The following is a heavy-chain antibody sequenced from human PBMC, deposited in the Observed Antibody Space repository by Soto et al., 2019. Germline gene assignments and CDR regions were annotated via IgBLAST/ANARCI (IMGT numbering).Heavy chain of an antibody. J-gene: IGHJ4*02. CDR3: ARDGGYCTNGVCPDRFDY. CDR1: GGSISSGDYY. D-gene: IGHD2-8*01. CDR2: IYYSGST. V-gene: IGHV4-30-4*01. Sequence: SETLSLTCTVSGGSISSGDYYWSSIRQPPGKGLEWIGYIYYSGSTYYNPSLKSRVTISVDTSKNQFSLKLSSVTAADTAVYYCARDGGYCTNGVCPDRFDYWGQGTLVTVS.